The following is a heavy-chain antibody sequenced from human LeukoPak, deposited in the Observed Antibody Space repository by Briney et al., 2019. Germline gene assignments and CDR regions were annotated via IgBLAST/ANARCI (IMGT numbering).Heavy chain of an antibody. V-gene: IGHV3-7*04. Sequence: PGGSLRLSCAASGSPFSIYWMAWVRQAPGKGLEWVANIKPDGSEKYYVDSLKGRFTISRDNAENSLYLQMKSLRDEDTAVYYCARAAVAAPGDVWGQGTTVTVSS. CDR2: IKPDGSEK. J-gene: IGHJ6*02. CDR3: ARAAVAAPGDV. CDR1: GSPFSIYW. D-gene: IGHD6-19*01.